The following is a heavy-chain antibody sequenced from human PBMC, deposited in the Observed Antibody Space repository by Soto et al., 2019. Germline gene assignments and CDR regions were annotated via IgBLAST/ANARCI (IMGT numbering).Heavy chain of an antibody. J-gene: IGHJ4*02. CDR1: GGSISSYY. D-gene: IGHD4-17*01. CDR3: ARVGRYGDYDY. CDR2: IYYSGST. V-gene: IGHV4-59*01. Sequence: ETLSLTCTVSGGSISSYYWSWIRQPPGKGLEWIGYIYYSGSTNYNPSLKSRVTISVDTSKNQFSLKLSSVTAADTAVYYCARVGRYGDYDYWGQGTLVTVSS.